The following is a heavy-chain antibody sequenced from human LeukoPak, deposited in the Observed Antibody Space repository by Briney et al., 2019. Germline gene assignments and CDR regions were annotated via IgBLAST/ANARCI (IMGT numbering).Heavy chain of an antibody. Sequence: GGSLRLSCAASGFTFSDYSMNWVRQAPGKGLEWISYIGIDSGNTNYADSVKGRFTISVDKAKNSLYLQMNSLRVEDTAVYYCARDYKYAFDNWGQGTLVTVSS. D-gene: IGHD5-24*01. CDR1: GFTFSDYS. CDR2: IGIDSGNT. J-gene: IGHJ4*02. V-gene: IGHV3-48*01. CDR3: ARDYKYAFDN.